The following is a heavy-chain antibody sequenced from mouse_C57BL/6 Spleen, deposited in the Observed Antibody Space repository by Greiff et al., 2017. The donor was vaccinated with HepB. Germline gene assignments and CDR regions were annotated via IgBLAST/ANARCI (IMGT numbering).Heavy chain of an antibody. Sequence: QVQLKQSGPELVKPGASVKLSCKASGYTFTSYDINWVKQRPGQGLEWIGWIYPRDGSTKYNEKFKGKATLTVDTSSSTAYMELHSLTSEDSAVYFCARNYYDYDGYYAMDYWGQGTSVTVSS. CDR2: IYPRDGST. V-gene: IGHV1-85*01. CDR3: ARNYYDYDGYYAMDY. D-gene: IGHD2-4*01. CDR1: GYTFTSYD. J-gene: IGHJ4*01.